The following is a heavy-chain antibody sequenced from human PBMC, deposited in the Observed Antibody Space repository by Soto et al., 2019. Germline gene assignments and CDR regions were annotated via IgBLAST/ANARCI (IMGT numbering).Heavy chain of an antibody. J-gene: IGHJ4*02. CDR2: ISAYNGNT. CDR3: ARVDHFWSGYYTSYYFDY. D-gene: IGHD3-3*01. V-gene: IGHV1-18*01. Sequence: QVQLVQSGAEVKKPGASVKVSCKASGYTFTSYGISWVRQAPGQGLEWMGWISAYNGNTNYAQKLQGRVTMTTDTSTSTAYMELRSLRSDATAVYYCARVDHFWSGYYTSYYFDYWGQGTLVTVSS. CDR1: GYTFTSYG.